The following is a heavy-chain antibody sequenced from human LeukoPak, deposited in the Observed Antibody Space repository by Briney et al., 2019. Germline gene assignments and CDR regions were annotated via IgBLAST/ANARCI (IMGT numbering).Heavy chain of an antibody. D-gene: IGHD3-3*01. Sequence: SGTLSLTCAVSGGSISSSNWWSWVRQPPGKGLEWIGEIYHSGSTNYNPSLKSRVTISVDKSKNQFSLKLSSVTAADTAVYYCARSNDFWSGYIDGYYFDYWGQGTLVTVSS. CDR3: ARSNDFWSGYIDGYYFDY. J-gene: IGHJ4*02. V-gene: IGHV4-4*02. CDR1: GGSISSSNW. CDR2: IYHSGST.